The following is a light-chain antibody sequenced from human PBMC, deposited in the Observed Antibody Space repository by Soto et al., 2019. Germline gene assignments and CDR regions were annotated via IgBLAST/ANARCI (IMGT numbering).Light chain of an antibody. CDR2: KAS. V-gene: IGKV1-5*03. CDR3: QQYSSFSLT. Sequence: DIQMTQSPSTLSASVGDRVTITCRASQSISSWLTWYQQKPGTAPKRLIYKASTLESGVPSRFSGSGSGTEFTLTISSLQPDDFATYYCQQYSSFSLTFGGGTKVEIK. J-gene: IGKJ4*01. CDR1: QSISSW.